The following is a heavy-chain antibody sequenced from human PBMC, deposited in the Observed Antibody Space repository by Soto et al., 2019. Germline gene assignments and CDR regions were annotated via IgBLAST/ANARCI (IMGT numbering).Heavy chain of an antibody. CDR1: GGSISSYY. CDR2: IYTSGST. Sequence: PSETLSLTCTVSGGSISSYYWSWIRQPAGKGLEWIGRIYTSGSTNYNPSLKSRVTMSVDTSKNQFSLKLSSVTAADTAVYYCARESRVVVAASPYFDYWGQGTLVTVSS. CDR3: ARESRVVVAASPYFDY. D-gene: IGHD2-15*01. J-gene: IGHJ4*02. V-gene: IGHV4-4*07.